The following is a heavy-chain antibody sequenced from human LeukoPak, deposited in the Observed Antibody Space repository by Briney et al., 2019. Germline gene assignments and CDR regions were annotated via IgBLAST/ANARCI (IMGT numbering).Heavy chain of an antibody. CDR2: ISSTGGTT. D-gene: IGHD3-9*01. CDR1: GITFSSYG. CDR3: ANFVDWLLSHDY. V-gene: IGHV3-23*01. J-gene: IGHJ4*02. Sequence: GGTLRLSCAASGITFSSYGMSWVRQAPGKGLEWVSSISSTGGTTYYADSVKGRFTISRDNSKNTLYLQMNSLRAEDTAVYYCANFVDWLLSHDYWGQGTLVTVSS.